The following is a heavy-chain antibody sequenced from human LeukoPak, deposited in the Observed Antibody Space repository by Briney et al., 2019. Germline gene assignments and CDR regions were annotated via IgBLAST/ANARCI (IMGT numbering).Heavy chain of an antibody. V-gene: IGHV3-30*18. CDR2: ISYDGSNK. CDR3: AKDARYSSSPY. CDR1: GFTFSSYG. Sequence: PGGSLRLSCAASGFTFSSYGMHWVRQAPGKGLEWVAVISYDGSNKYYADSVKGRFTISRDNSKNTLYLQMNSLRAEDTAVYYCAKDARYSSSPYWGQGTLVTVSS. D-gene: IGHD6-13*01. J-gene: IGHJ4*02.